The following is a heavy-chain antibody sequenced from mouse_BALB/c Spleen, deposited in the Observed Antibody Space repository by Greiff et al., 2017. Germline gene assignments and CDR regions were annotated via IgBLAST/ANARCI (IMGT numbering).Heavy chain of an antibody. CDR1: GFSFSRYS. V-gene: IGHV2-6-4*01. J-gene: IGHJ3*01. CDR2: IWGGGST. CDR3: ASAYGNYASWFAY. Sequence: VKLVESGPGLVAPSQSLSITCTASGFSFSRYSVHWVRQPPGKGLEWLGMIWGGGSTDYNSALKSRLSISKDNSKSQVFLTMSSLQTEDTAMYYCASAYGNYASWFAYWGQGTLVTVSA. D-gene: IGHD2-1*01.